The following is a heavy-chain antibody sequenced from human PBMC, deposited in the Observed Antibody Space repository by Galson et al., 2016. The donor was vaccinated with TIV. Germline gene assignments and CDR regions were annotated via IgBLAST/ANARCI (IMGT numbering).Heavy chain of an antibody. CDR3: ARPPTGIEPYSFGMDV. D-gene: IGHD1-1*01. Sequence: SVKVSCKASGYTFTSYDISWVRQAPGQGLEWVGWMNPRSGTTDCAEKFQGRVTMTMDTSISTAYMTLSNLRSEDTAVYFCARPPTGIEPYSFGMDVWGQGTTVTVSS. CDR1: GYTFTSYD. V-gene: IGHV1-8*01. J-gene: IGHJ6*02. CDR2: MNPRSGTT.